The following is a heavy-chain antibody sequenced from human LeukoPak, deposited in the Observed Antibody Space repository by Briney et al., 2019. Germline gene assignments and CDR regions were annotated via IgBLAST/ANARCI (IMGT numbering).Heavy chain of an antibody. CDR2: INAGNGNT. V-gene: IGHV1-3*01. D-gene: IGHD3-9*01. J-gene: IGHJ4*02. CDR3: AKHDILTGYSSPRGFDY. Sequence: ASVQVSCKASGYTFTSYAMHWVRQAPGQRLEWMGWINAGNGNTKYSQKFQGRVTITRDTSASTAYMELSSLRSEDTAVYYCAKHDILTGYSSPRGFDYWGQGTLVTVSS. CDR1: GYTFTSYA.